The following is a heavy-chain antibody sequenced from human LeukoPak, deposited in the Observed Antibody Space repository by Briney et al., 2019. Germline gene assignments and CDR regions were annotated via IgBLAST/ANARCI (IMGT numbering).Heavy chain of an antibody. J-gene: IGHJ4*02. D-gene: IGHD3-10*01. CDR3: ARDPVRRDSY. Sequence: GGSLRLSCAASGFTFNTYWMHWVRQAPGKGLVWVSHINPDGSQTNYADSVTGRFTISRDNAKNTLYLQMNSLRAEDTAVYYCARDPVRRDSYWGQGALVTVSS. CDR2: INPDGSQT. CDR1: GFTFNTYW. V-gene: IGHV3-74*01.